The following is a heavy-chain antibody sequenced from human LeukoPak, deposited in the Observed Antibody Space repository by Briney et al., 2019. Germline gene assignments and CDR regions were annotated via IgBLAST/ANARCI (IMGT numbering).Heavy chain of an antibody. CDR3: ARASSSWYVGDYFDH. D-gene: IGHD6-13*01. CDR1: GDSVSSNSAA. V-gene: IGHV6-1*01. CDR2: TFYRSTWYN. Sequence: SQTLSLTCAISGDSVSSNSAAWNWIRLSPSRGLEWLGRTFYRSTWYNDYSESVKSRITINPDTSENQFSLHLNSLTPEDTAVYYCARASSSWYVGDYFDHWGQGIQVTVPS. J-gene: IGHJ4*02.